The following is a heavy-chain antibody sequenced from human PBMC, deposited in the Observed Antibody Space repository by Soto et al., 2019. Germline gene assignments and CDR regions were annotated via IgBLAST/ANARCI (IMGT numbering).Heavy chain of an antibody. Sequence: SETLSLTCAVSGGSISSSNWWSWVRQPPGKGLEWIGETYHSGSTNYNPSLKSRVTTSVDKSKNQFSLKLSSVTAADTAVYYCARGRLSNSWYYFDYWGQGTLVTVSS. CDR2: TYHSGST. CDR1: GGSISSSNW. D-gene: IGHD6-13*01. V-gene: IGHV4-4*02. J-gene: IGHJ4*02. CDR3: ARGRLSNSWYYFDY.